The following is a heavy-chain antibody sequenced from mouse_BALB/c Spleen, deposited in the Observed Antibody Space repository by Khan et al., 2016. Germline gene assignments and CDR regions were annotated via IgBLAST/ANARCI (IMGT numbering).Heavy chain of an antibody. Sequence: EMQLQESGPSLVKPSQTLSLTCSVTGDSITNGYWNWIRKFPGNKLDYMGYISYSDSTYYNPSLKSRISITRDTSNNQYYLQLNSVTAEDTATYYCSRSAGSSFAYWGQVTLVTVSA. CDR3: SRSAGSSFAY. D-gene: IGHD1-1*01. CDR2: ISYSDST. J-gene: IGHJ3*01. CDR1: GDSITNGY. V-gene: IGHV3-8*02.